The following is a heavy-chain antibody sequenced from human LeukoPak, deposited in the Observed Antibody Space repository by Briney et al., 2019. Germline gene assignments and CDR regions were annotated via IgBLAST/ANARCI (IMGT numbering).Heavy chain of an antibody. V-gene: IGHV3-15*01. CDR2: LTRRTDGGPT. Sequence: GGSLRLSCAASGFTINNAWMSWVRQGPGRGVEWVGRLTRRTDGGPTDYAAPVKGRFTISRDDSKNTLYLQMSSLKTEDTAVYYCTTVGNPAYFASWGQGTLVTVSS. J-gene: IGHJ4*02. CDR3: TTVGNPAYFAS. CDR1: GFTINNAW. D-gene: IGHD1-14*01.